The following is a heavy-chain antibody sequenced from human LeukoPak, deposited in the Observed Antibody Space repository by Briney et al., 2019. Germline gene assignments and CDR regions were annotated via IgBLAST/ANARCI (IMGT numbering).Heavy chain of an antibody. Sequence: GGSLRLSCAASGFTFSSYSMNWVRQAPGKGLEWVSSISSSSSYIYYADSVKGRFTTSRDNAKNSLYLQMNSLRAEDTAVYYCARDSVAGTDYWGQGTLVTVSS. V-gene: IGHV3-21*01. J-gene: IGHJ4*02. CDR1: GFTFSSYS. D-gene: IGHD6-19*01. CDR2: ISSSSSYI. CDR3: ARDSVAGTDY.